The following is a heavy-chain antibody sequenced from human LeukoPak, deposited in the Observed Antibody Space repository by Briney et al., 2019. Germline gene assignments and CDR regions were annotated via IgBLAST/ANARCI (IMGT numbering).Heavy chain of an antibody. CDR3: AELGITMIGGV. CDR1: GFTFNSYE. J-gene: IGHJ6*04. V-gene: IGHV3-48*03. Sequence: GVSLRLSCAASGFTFNSYEINCVRQAPGKGLEWVSYISSSGSTIYYADSVKGRFTISRDNAKNSLYLQMNSLRAEDTAVYYCAELGITMIGGVWGKGTSVTISS. D-gene: IGHD3-10*02. CDR2: ISSSGSTI.